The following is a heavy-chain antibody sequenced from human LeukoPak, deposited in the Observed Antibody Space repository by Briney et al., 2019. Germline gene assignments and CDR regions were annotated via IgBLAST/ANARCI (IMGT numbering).Heavy chain of an antibody. V-gene: IGHV4-59*01. CDR2: IYYSGST. J-gene: IGHJ4*02. D-gene: IGHD1-26*01. CDR1: GGSISSYY. CDR3: ARSTSAWATFDY. Sequence: SETLSLTCTVSGGSISSYYWSWIRQPPGKGLEWIGYIYYSGSTNYNPSLKSRVTISVDTSKSQFSLKLSSVTAADTAVYYCARSTSAWATFDYWGQGALVTASS.